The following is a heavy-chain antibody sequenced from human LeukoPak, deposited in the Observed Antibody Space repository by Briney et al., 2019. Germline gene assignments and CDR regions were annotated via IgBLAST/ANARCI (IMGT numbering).Heavy chain of an antibody. J-gene: IGHJ3*02. CDR3: ARERGYSYGGDAFDI. V-gene: IGHV4-61*01. CDR1: GGSISSSYYY. Sequence: PSETLSLTCTVSGGSISSSYYYWSWIRQPPGKGLEWIGYIYYSGSTNYNPSLKSRVTISVDTSKNQFSLKLSSVTAADTAVYYCARERGYSYGGDAFDIWGQGTMVTVSS. CDR2: IYYSGST. D-gene: IGHD5-18*01.